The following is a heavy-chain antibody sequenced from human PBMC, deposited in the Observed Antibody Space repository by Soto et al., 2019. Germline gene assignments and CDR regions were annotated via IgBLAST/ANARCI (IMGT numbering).Heavy chain of an antibody. CDR2: IYPGDSDT. D-gene: IGHD3-22*01. V-gene: IGHV5-51*01. CDR1: GYSFTTYW. Sequence: GESLKISCKASGYSFTTYWIGWVRQMPGKGLEWMGIIYPGDSDTRYSPSFQGQVTISADKSISTAYLQWSSLKASDTAMYYCARHSYDSSGYFNDAFDIWGQGTMVTVSS. CDR3: ARHSYDSSGYFNDAFDI. J-gene: IGHJ3*02.